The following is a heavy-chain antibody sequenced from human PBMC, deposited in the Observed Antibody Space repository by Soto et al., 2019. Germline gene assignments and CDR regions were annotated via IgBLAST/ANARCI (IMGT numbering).Heavy chain of an antibody. D-gene: IGHD3-3*02. CDR1: GFTFSSYA. CDR3: AKDISGAGGFDY. CDR2: ISYDGSNK. J-gene: IGHJ4*02. V-gene: IGHV3-30*04. Sequence: GGSLRLSFAASGFTFSSYAMHWVRQAPGKGLEWVAVISYDGSNKYYADSVKGRFTISRDNSKNTLYLQMTSLRAEDTAVYYCAKDISGAGGFDYWGQGT.